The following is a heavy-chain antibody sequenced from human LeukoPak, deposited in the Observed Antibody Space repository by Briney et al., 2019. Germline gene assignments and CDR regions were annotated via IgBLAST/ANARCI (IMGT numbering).Heavy chain of an antibody. J-gene: IGHJ6*03. CDR3: ARLQYRYYYMDV. CDR2: INHSGST. D-gene: IGHD4-11*01. Sequence: PSETLSLTCAVYGGSFSGYYWSWIRQPPGKGLEWIGEINHSGSTNYNPSLKSRVTISVDTSKNQFSLKLSSVTAADTAVYYCARLQYRYYYMDVWGKGTTVTVSS. CDR1: GGSFSGYY. V-gene: IGHV4-34*01.